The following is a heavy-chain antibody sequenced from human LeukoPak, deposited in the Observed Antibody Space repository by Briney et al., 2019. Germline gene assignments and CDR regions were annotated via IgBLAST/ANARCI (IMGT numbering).Heavy chain of an antibody. J-gene: IGHJ4*02. D-gene: IGHD1-26*01. Sequence: PGGSLRLSCAASGFTFNSYAMSWVRQAPGKGLEWVSAISGSGDSTNYADSVKGRFTISRDNSNNTLYLQMSSLRAEDTAVYYCAKAGWSWYFDYWGQGTLVTVSP. CDR3: AKAGWSWYFDY. CDR2: ISGSGDST. CDR1: GFTFNSYA. V-gene: IGHV3-23*01.